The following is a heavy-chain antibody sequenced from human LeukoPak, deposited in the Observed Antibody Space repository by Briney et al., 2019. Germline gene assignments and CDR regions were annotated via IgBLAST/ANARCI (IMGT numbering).Heavy chain of an antibody. CDR2: VYPAGSII. Sequence: GESLKISWKGPEYDFANYWIGWVRQMPGRGLEGMGIVYPAGSIIHYSPSFQGQVTISVDRSVSTAYLQWTSLKASDSAMYFCARRRYFDTYLDPWGQGTLVTVSS. V-gene: IGHV5-51*01. CDR3: ARRRYFDTYLDP. J-gene: IGHJ5*02. CDR1: EYDFANYW. D-gene: IGHD2/OR15-2a*01.